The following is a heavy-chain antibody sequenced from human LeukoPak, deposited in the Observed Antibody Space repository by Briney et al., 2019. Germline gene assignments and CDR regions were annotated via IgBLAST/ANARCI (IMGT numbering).Heavy chain of an antibody. D-gene: IGHD3-10*01. CDR1: GGSISSYY. Sequence: SETLSLTCTVSGGSISSYYWSWIRQPPGKGPEWIGYIYYSGSTNYNPSLKSRVTISVDTSKNQFSLKLSSVTAADTAVYYCAREIGYDAFDIWGQGTMVTVSS. CDR2: IYYSGST. J-gene: IGHJ3*02. V-gene: IGHV4-59*12. CDR3: AREIGYDAFDI.